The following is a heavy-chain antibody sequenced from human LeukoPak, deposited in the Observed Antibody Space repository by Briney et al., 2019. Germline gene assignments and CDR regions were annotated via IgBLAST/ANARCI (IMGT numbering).Heavy chain of an antibody. CDR3: TTDLWFGESLLIY. Sequence: PGGSLRLSCAASGFTFSNAWMSWVRQAPGKGLEWVGRIKSKTDGGTTDYAAPVKGRFTISRDDSKNTLYLQMNSLKTEDTAVYYCTTDLWFGESLLIYWGQGTLVTVSS. D-gene: IGHD3-10*01. CDR2: IKSKTDGGTT. J-gene: IGHJ4*02. CDR1: GFTFSNAW. V-gene: IGHV3-15*01.